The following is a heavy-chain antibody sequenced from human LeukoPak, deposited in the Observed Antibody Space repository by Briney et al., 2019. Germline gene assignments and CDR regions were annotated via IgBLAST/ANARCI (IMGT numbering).Heavy chain of an antibody. CDR2: ISYDGSNK. CDR1: GFTFSSFG. V-gene: IGHV3-30*18. CDR3: VKEPLYDSSGNPFDY. Sequence: GGSLRLSCAASGFTFSSFGMHWVRQAPGKGLEWVAVISYDGSNKYYADSVKGRFTISRDNSKNTLYLQMSSLRAEDTAVYYCVKEPLYDSSGNPFDYWGQGTLVTVSS. D-gene: IGHD3-22*01. J-gene: IGHJ4*02.